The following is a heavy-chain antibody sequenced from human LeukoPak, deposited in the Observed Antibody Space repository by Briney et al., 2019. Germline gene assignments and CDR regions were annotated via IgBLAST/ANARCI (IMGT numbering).Heavy chain of an antibody. D-gene: IGHD5-12*01. CDR1: GFTFSSFA. Sequence: PGGSLRLSCAASGFTFSSFAMHWVRQAPGKGLERLSSISRSSDYIYYADSLKGRFTISRDNARNSLYLQMSSLRAEDTALYYCAREIYSNSDHDDAFDIWGQGTMVTVSS. CDR2: ISRSSDYI. V-gene: IGHV3-21*01. J-gene: IGHJ3*02. CDR3: AREIYSNSDHDDAFDI.